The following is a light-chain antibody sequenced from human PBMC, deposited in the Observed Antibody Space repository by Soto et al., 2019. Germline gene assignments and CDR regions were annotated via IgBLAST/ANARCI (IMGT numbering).Light chain of an antibody. CDR2: DVN. CDR3: TSRTTNTTMI. CDR1: SSDIGAYNF. Sequence: QSALTQPASVSGSPGQSITISCTGTSSDIGAYNFVSWYQQHPGKAPKLMLYDVNIPPSGVSNRFSGSKSGNTASLTISGLQAEDEADDYCTSRTTNTTMIFGGGTKLTLL. V-gene: IGLV2-14*03. J-gene: IGLJ2*01.